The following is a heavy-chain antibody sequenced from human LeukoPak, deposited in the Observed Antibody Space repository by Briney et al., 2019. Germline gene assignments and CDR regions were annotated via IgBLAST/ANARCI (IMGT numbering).Heavy chain of an antibody. V-gene: IGHV4-59*01. CDR3: ARRPYYDSSGYYSVREYYFDY. Sequence: SETLSLTCTVSDGSISGYYWSWIRQPPGKGLEWIGYIYYSGSTNYNPSLKSRVTISIDTSKNQFSLKLRSVTAADTAAYYCARRPYYDSSGYYSVREYYFDYWGQGTLVTVSS. J-gene: IGHJ4*02. CDR2: IYYSGST. D-gene: IGHD3-22*01. CDR1: DGSISGYY.